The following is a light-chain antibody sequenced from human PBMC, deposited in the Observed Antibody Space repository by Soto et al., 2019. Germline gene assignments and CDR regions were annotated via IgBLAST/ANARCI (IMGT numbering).Light chain of an antibody. CDR2: DAS. J-gene: IGKJ5*01. CDR3: QDYGSLPPT. CDR1: QYIRNY. V-gene: IGKV1-33*01. Sequence: QIVQSGYSVYPSRRGSVKMNCQSSQYIRNYLNWYRQKPGKAPNLLIYDASNLHPGVPSRFSGIGSETAFTLTISSLQPEYTATYYCQDYGSLPPTFGQGTRLEIK.